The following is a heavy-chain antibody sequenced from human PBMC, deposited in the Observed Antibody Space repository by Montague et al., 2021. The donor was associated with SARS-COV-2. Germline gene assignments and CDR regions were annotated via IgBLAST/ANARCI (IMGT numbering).Heavy chain of an antibody. Sequence: SETLSLTCSVSGGSISSSYWSWIRQPPGKGLEWIGYIYHYGSAKYNPSLKSRVTISVDTSKNQLSLKLSSATAVDTAVYYCARHANWDWYDFDYWGQGTLVTVSS. J-gene: IGHJ4*02. CDR2: IYHYGSA. CDR1: GGSISSSY. D-gene: IGHD7-27*01. V-gene: IGHV4-59*08. CDR3: ARHANWDWYDFDY.